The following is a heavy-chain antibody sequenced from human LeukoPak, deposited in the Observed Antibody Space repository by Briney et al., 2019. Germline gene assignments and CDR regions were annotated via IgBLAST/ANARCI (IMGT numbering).Heavy chain of an antibody. CDR2: INHSGST. J-gene: IGHJ6*02. V-gene: IGHV4-34*01. D-gene: IGHD3-16*01. CDR1: GGSFSGYY. CDR3: ARGMKVWGTFPFSTSSYYYYAMDV. Sequence: SETLSLTCAVYGGSFSGYYWSWIRQPPGKGLEWIGEINHSGSTNYNPSLKSRVSMSVDTSKSQFSLKLNSMTAADTALYFCARGMKVWGTFPFSTSSYYYYAMDVWGQGTTVTVSS.